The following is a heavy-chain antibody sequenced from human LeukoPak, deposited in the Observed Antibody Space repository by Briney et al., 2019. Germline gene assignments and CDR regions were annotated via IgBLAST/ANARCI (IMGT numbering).Heavy chain of an antibody. D-gene: IGHD3-10*01. Sequence: SETLSLTCTVSGGSISSSSYYWGWIRQPPGKGLEWIGSIYYSGSTYFKPSLKSRVTISVDTSKNQFSLKLSSVTAADTAVYYCARGGYYGSGNDFRFDPWGQGTLVTVSS. CDR3: ARGGYYGSGNDFRFDP. J-gene: IGHJ5*02. V-gene: IGHV4-39*07. CDR1: GGSISSSSYY. CDR2: IYYSGST.